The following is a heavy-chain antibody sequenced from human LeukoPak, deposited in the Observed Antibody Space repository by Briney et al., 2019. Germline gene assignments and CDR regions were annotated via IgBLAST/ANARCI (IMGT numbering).Heavy chain of an antibody. J-gene: IGHJ4*02. V-gene: IGHV3-74*01. D-gene: IGHD4-17*01. CDR3: ASRRYGDYYYFDY. Sequence: GGSLRLSCAASGFTFSSYRMHWVRQAPGKGLVWVSRINSDGSSTSYADSVKGRFTISRDNAKNTLYLQMNSLRAEDTAVYYCASRRYGDYYYFDYWGQGTLVTVSS. CDR1: GFTFSSYR. CDR2: INSDGSST.